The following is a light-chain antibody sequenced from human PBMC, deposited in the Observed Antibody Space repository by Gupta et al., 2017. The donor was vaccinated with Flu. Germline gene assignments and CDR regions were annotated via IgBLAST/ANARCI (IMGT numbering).Light chain of an antibody. CDR1: NSDVGGYNV. CDR3: SSYTTSRTLV. CDR2: EVT. Sequence: QSALTQPASVSGSPGQSIAISCTGSNSDVGGYNVVSWYQQHPGNAPKLLIYEVTNRPSGVSNRFAGSKSGTTASLTIAGLQAEDEAYYYCSSYTTSRTLVFGGGTKLTVL. J-gene: IGLJ3*02. V-gene: IGLV2-14*01.